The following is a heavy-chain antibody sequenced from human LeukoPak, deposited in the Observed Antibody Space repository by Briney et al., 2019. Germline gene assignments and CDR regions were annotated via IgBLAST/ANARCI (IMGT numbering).Heavy chain of an antibody. V-gene: IGHV4-39*07. D-gene: IGHD3-9*01. J-gene: IGHJ3*02. CDR2: IYYSGST. CDR1: GGSISSSSYY. Sequence: SETLSLTCTVSGGSISSSSYYWGWIRQPPGKGLEWIGSIYYSGSTYYNPSLKSRVTISVDTSKNQFSLKLRSVTAADTAVYYCARDPYYDTLTGHLILGAFDIWGQGTMVTVSS. CDR3: ARDPYYDTLTGHLILGAFDI.